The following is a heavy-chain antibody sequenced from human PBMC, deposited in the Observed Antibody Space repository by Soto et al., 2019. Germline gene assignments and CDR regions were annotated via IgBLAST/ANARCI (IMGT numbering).Heavy chain of an antibody. CDR3: ARRTNYYYYYGMDV. J-gene: IGHJ6*02. CDR1: GGTFSSYA. Sequence: VKVSCKASGGTFSSYAISWVRQAPGQGLEWMGGIIPIFGTANYAQKFQGRVTITADESTSTAYMELSSLRSEDTAVYYCARRTNYYYYYGMDVWGQGTTVTVSS. CDR2: IIPIFGTA. V-gene: IGHV1-69*01.